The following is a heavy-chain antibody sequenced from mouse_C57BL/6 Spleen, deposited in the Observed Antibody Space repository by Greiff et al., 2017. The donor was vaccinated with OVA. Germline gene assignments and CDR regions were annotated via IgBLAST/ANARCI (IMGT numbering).Heavy chain of an antibody. CDR1: GFTFSDYY. D-gene: IGHD1-1*01. V-gene: IGHV5-16*01. CDR2: INYDGSST. J-gene: IGHJ1*03. Sequence: EVKLVESEGGLVQPGSSMKLSCTASGFTFSDYYMAWVRQVPEKGLEWVANINYDGSSTYYLDSLKSRFIISRDNAKNILYLQMSSLKSEDTATYYCARHSAYYGSSYVYFDVWGTGTTVTVSS. CDR3: ARHSAYYGSSYVYFDV.